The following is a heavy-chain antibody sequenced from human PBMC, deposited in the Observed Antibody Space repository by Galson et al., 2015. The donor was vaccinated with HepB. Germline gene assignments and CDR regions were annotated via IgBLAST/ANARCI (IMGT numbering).Heavy chain of an antibody. CDR1: GYTFTSYG. CDR3: ARDPYASGYVWGSYRYLNGYWFDP. Sequence: SVKVSCKASGYTFTSYGISWVRQAPGQGLEWMGWISAYNGNTNYAQKLQGRVTMTTDTSTSTAYMELRSLRSDDTAVYYCARDPYASGYVWGSYRYLNGYWFDPWGQGTLVTVSS. D-gene: IGHD3-16*02. CDR2: ISAYNGNT. J-gene: IGHJ5*02. V-gene: IGHV1-18*01.